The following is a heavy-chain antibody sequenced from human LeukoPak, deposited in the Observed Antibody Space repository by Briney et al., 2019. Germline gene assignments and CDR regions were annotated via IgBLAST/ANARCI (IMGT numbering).Heavy chain of an antibody. D-gene: IGHD4-17*01. CDR2: INTNTGNP. CDR3: ARVKYGDFSDH. J-gene: IGHJ4*02. V-gene: IGHV7-4-1*02. CDR1: GYTFTSYA. Sequence: ASVTVSCKASGYTFTSYAMNWVRQAPGQGLEWMGWINTNTGNPTYAQGFTGRFVFSLDISVSTAYLQISSLKAEDTAVYYCARVKYGDFSDHWGQGTLVTVSS.